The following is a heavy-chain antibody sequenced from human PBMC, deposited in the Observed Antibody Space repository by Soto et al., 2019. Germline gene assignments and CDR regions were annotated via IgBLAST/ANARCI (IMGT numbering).Heavy chain of an antibody. CDR1: GGYISSYD. Sequence: ASETLCLTCTVSGGYISSYDWSWIRQPPGKGLEWIGYIYYSGSTNYNPSLKSRVTISVDTSKNQFSLKLSSVTAADTAVYYCARDRRDGYNYYYYYGMDVWGQGTTVTVSS. V-gene: IGHV4-59*01. D-gene: IGHD5-12*01. CDR3: ARDRRDGYNYYYYYGMDV. J-gene: IGHJ6*02. CDR2: IYYSGST.